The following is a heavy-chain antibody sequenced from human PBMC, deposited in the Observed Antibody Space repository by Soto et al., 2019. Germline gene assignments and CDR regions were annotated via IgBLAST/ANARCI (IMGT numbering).Heavy chain of an antibody. J-gene: IGHJ5*02. CDR2: ISYDGSNK. CDR3: AKVASPWDIVVVPAAIDP. V-gene: IGHV3-30*18. CDR1: GFTFSSYG. Sequence: QVQLVESGGGVVQPGRSLRLSCAASGFTFSSYGMHWVRQAPGKGLEWVAVISYDGSNKYYADSVKGRFTISRDNSKNTLYLQMNSLRAEDTAVYYCAKVASPWDIVVVPAAIDPWGQGTLVTVSS. D-gene: IGHD2-2*01.